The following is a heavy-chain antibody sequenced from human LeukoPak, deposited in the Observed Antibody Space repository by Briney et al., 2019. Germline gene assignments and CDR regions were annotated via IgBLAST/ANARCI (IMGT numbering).Heavy chain of an antibody. J-gene: IGHJ4*02. Sequence: SVKVSCKASGGTFSSYAISWVRQAPGQGLEWMGRIIPIFGTANYAQKFQGRVTITTDEPTSTAYMELSSLRSEDTAVYYCASSSYYYDSSGYYNFDYWGQGTLVTVSS. CDR2: IIPIFGTA. CDR1: GGTFSSYA. D-gene: IGHD3-22*01. V-gene: IGHV1-69*05. CDR3: ASSSYYYDSSGYYNFDY.